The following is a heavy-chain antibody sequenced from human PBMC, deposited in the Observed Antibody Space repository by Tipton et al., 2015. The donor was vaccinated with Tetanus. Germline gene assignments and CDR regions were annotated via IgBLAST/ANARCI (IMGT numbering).Heavy chain of an antibody. CDR2: VSSTSSYI. Sequence: SLRFSCEVSGFIYSSYAMNWVRQAPGKGLEWVASVSSTSSYIYYADSLKGRFTISRDNAKNSLYLQMDNLRAEDTAVYFCASGSALDYWGQGTLVTVSS. D-gene: IGHD6-25*01. J-gene: IGHJ4*02. V-gene: IGHV3-21*06. CDR3: ASGSALDY. CDR1: GFIYSSYA.